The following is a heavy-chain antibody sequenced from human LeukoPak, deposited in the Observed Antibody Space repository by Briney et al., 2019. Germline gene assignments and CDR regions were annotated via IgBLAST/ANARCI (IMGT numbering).Heavy chain of an antibody. V-gene: IGHV3-23*01. D-gene: IGHD3-3*01. Sequence: RGCLRLSCSASGFTFSSDATTWVPPAPGKGLEWVSTICGRGDLEFYTESAKGRFTISRDHSKNTVHLQMDSLRAEDTAIYYCAREGDFWSGYPIDHYYYMDVWGKGTTVTVTS. CDR2: ICGRGDLE. CDR3: AREGDFWSGYPIDHYYYMDV. CDR1: GFTFSSDA. J-gene: IGHJ6*03.